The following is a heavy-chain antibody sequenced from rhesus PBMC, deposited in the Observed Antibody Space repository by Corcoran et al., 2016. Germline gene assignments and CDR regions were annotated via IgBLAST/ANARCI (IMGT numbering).Heavy chain of an antibody. CDR1: GFTLSGYW. J-gene: IGHJ2*01. CDR3: AVQYSNFGGWYFDL. Sequence: VQLVESGGGLAKPGGSLRLSCAASGFTLSGYWVHWVRQAAGKGLEWISGINSAGRSKYFADSVKGRFTISRENAKNTLFLQMDGLRAEDTAVYYYAVQYSNFGGWYFDLWGPGTPITISS. V-gene: IGHV3-14*01. D-gene: IGHD4-23*01. CDR2: INSAGRSK.